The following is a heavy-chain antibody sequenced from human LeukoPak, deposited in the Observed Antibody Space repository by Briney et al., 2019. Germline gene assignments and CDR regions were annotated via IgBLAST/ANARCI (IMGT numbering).Heavy chain of an antibody. CDR3: ANWGQYCSSTSCLSAFDI. V-gene: IGHV3-11*04. D-gene: IGHD2-2*01. J-gene: IGHJ3*02. CDR2: ISSSGRTI. CDR1: GFTFSDYY. Sequence: GGSLRLSCAASGFTFSDYYMSWIRQAPGQGLEWVSYISSSGRTIHYADSVKGRFTISRDNAKNSLYLEMNSLRAEDTAVYYCANWGQYCSSTSCLSAFDIWDQGTMVTVSS.